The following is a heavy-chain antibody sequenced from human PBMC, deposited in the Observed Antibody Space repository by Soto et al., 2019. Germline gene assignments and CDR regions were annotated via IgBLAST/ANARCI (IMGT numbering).Heavy chain of an antibody. Sequence: GGSLRLSCAASGFTFSNFGMHWVRHTPDKGLEWLAVISYDGSHKLHADSVQGRFTISRDNSWNTLSLQMNSLRTEDTAVYYCATNVDLNAWASYPYHWGPGTLVTVSS. V-gene: IGHV3-30*03. CDR1: GFTFSNFG. J-gene: IGHJ5*02. CDR3: ATNVDLNAWASYPYH. CDR2: ISYDGSHK. D-gene: IGHD3-16*02.